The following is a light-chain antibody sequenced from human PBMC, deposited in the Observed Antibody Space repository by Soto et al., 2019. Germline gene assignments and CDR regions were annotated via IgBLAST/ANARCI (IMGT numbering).Light chain of an antibody. J-gene: IGLJ1*01. CDR2: DVT. CDR3: CSYVGSFTYV. V-gene: IGLV2-11*01. CDR1: SSDVGHYNY. Sequence: QSALTQPRSVSAATGQSVTISCTGTSSDVGHYNYVSWYQQHPGKAPKLMIFDVTKRPSGVPDRFSGSKSGNTASLTISGLQTEDEADYYCCSYVGSFTYVFGTGTKLTVL.